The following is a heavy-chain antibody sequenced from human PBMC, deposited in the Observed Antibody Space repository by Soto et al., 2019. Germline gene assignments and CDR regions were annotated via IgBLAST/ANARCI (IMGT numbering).Heavy chain of an antibody. V-gene: IGHV1-3*01. Sequence: GASVKVSCKASGYTFTSYAMHWVRQAPGQRXEWMGWINAGNGNTKYSQKFQGRVTITRDTSASTAYMELSSLRSEDTAVYYCARGKLRFLEWLSSPYGMDVWGQGTTVTVSS. CDR1: GYTFTSYA. CDR3: ARGKLRFLEWLSSPYGMDV. D-gene: IGHD3-3*01. J-gene: IGHJ6*02. CDR2: INAGNGNT.